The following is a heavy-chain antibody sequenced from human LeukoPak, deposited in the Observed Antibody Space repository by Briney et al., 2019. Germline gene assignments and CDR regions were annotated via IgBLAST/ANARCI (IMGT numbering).Heavy chain of an antibody. D-gene: IGHD6-13*01. V-gene: IGHV4-59*08. J-gene: IGHJ6*02. CDR2: IYYSGST. CDR1: GGSISSYY. Sequence: PSETLSLTCTVSGGSISSYYWNWIRQPPGKGLEWIGYIYYSGSTNYNPSLKSRVTISVDTSKNQFSLKLSSVTAADTAVYYCARATFGGGAAAGRKKPYYYYGMDVWGQGTTVTVSS. CDR3: ARATFGGGAAAGRKKPYYYYGMDV.